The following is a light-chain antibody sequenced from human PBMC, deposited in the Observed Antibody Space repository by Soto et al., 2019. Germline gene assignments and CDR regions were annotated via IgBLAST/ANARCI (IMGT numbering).Light chain of an antibody. CDR3: QQYDGLPPYT. CDR1: QDIGNS. J-gene: IGKJ2*01. CDR2: DAS. V-gene: IGKV1-33*01. Sequence: IQMTQSPSSLSASVGDRDTFTCQASQDIGNSLNWDQQKPGKAPKLLIYDASKLEIGVPSRFSGSGAGTDFTFTISSLQTEDIATYYCQQYDGLPPYTFGQGTRVEI.